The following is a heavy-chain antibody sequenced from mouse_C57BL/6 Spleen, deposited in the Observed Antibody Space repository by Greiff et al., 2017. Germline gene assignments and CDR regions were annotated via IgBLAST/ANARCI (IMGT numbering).Heavy chain of an antibody. D-gene: IGHD4-1*01. CDR1: GYAFSSYW. Sequence: QVHVKQSGAELVKPGASVKISCKASGYAFSSYWMNWVKQRPGKGLEWIGQIYPRDGDTNYKGKFKGKATLTAYKSSSTAYMQLSSLTSEDSAVYFCAREWVTGTDYFDYGGQGTTLTVSS. CDR2: IYPRDGDT. V-gene: IGHV1-80*01. J-gene: IGHJ2*01. CDR3: AREWVTGTDYFDY.